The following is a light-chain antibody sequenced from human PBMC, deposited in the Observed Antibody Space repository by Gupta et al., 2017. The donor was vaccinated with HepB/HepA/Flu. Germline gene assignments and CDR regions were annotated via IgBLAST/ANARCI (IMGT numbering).Light chain of an antibody. Sequence: NFMLTQPHSVSESPGKTVTISCTRSSGSIASNYVHWYQQRPGSAPTTVIYEDNQRPSGVPDRFSGSIDRSSNSASLTISGLKTEDEADYYCQSHETSRPWVFGGGTKLTVL. V-gene: IGLV6-57*03. CDR1: SGSIASNY. CDR3: QSHETSRPWV. CDR2: EDN. J-gene: IGLJ3*02.